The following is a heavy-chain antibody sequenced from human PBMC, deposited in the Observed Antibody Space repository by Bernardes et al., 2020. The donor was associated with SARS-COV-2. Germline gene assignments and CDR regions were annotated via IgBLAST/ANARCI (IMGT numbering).Heavy chain of an antibody. J-gene: IGHJ5*02. V-gene: IGHV4-59*08. Sequence: SETLSLTCTVSGGSISSYYWSWIRQPPGKGLEWIGYIYYNGSTNYNPSLKSRVTISVDTSKNQFSLNLSSVTAADTAVYYCASLKSITIFGVDPVWFDPWGQGTLVTVSS. CDR1: GGSISSYY. CDR2: IYYNGST. D-gene: IGHD3-3*01. CDR3: ASLKSITIFGVDPVWFDP.